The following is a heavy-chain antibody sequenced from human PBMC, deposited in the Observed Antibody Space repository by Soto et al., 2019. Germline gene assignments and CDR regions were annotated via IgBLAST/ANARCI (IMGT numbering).Heavy chain of an antibody. D-gene: IGHD6-19*01. Sequence: SETLSLTCTVSGGSISSYYWSWIRQPPGKGLEWIGYIYYSGSTNYNPSLKSRVTISVDTSKNQFSLKLSSVTAADTAVYYCARAGSGWSFDFDYWGQGTLVTVSS. CDR1: GGSISSYY. CDR3: ARAGSGWSFDFDY. CDR2: IYYSGST. J-gene: IGHJ4*02. V-gene: IGHV4-59*01.